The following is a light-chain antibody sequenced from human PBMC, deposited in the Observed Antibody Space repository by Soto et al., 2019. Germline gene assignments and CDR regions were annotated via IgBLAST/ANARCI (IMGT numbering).Light chain of an antibody. CDR1: SSDVGSYNL. CDR2: EGS. V-gene: IGLV2-23*03. J-gene: IGLJ2*01. CDR3: CSYAGSSTFVV. Sequence: QSALTQPASVSRSPGQSITISCTGTSSDVGSYNLVSWYQRHPGKAPKLMIYEGSKRPSGVSNRFSGSKSGNTASLTISGLQAEDEADYYCCSYAGSSTFVVFGGGTKVTVL.